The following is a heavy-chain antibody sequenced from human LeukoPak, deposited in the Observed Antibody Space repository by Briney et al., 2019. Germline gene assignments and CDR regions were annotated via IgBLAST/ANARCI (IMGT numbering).Heavy chain of an antibody. D-gene: IGHD5-24*01. Sequence: GSSVKVSCKASGGTFSSYAISWVRQAPGQGLEWMGGIIPIFGTANYAQKFQGRVTITADESTSTAYMELSSLRSDDTAVYYCARHGERRLPPYWFDPWGQGTLVTVSS. CDR2: IIPIFGTA. J-gene: IGHJ5*02. CDR1: GGTFSSYA. CDR3: ARHGERRLPPYWFDP. V-gene: IGHV1-69*01.